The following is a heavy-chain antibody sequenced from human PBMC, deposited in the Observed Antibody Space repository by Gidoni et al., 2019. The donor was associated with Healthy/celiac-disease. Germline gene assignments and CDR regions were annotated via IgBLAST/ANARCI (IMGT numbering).Heavy chain of an antibody. V-gene: IGHV1-69*01. CDR1: GGTCSSYA. Sequence: QVQLVQSGAAVTKPGSSVKVSCKASGGTCSSYAIGRVRPAPGQGLEWMGGIIPIFGTANYAQKFQGRVTITADESTSTAYMELSSLRSEDTAVYYCARPSVRFLEWLSQNYYYGMDVWGQGTTVTVSS. D-gene: IGHD3-3*01. J-gene: IGHJ6*02. CDR3: ARPSVRFLEWLSQNYYYGMDV. CDR2: IIPIFGTA.